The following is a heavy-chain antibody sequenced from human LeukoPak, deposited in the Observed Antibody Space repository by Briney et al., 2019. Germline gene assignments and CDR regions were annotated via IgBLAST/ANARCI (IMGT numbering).Heavy chain of an antibody. V-gene: IGHV3-23*01. D-gene: IGHD5-24*01. Sequence: GGSLRLSCAASGFTFSTYAMNWVRQAPGKELKWVSAISDSGASTYYADSVKGRFTISRDNSKNTLYLQMNSLRAEDTAVYYCAKASRDGYNYLPFDYWGQGTLVTVSS. CDR1: GFTFSTYA. J-gene: IGHJ4*02. CDR2: ISDSGAST. CDR3: AKASRDGYNYLPFDY.